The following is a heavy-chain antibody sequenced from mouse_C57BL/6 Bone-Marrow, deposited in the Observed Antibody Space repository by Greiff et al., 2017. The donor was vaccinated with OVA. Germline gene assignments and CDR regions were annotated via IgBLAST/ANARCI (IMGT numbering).Heavy chain of an antibody. D-gene: IGHD2-3*01. CDR1: GYTFTSYW. J-gene: IGHJ3*01. Sequence: QVQLQQPGAELVMPGASVKLYCKASGYTFTSYWMHWVKQRPGQGLEWIGEIDPSDSYTNYNQKFKGKSTLTVDKSSSTAYMQLSSLTSEDSAVYYCARKGAYESWGQGTLVTVSA. V-gene: IGHV1-69*01. CDR2: IDPSDSYT. CDR3: ARKGAYES.